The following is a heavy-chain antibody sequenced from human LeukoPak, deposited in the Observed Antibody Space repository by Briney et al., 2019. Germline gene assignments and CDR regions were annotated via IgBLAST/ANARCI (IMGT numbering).Heavy chain of an antibody. CDR1: AYSISSDYY. CDR2: IYHSGST. V-gene: IGHV4-38-2*02. Sequence: PSETLSLTCTVSAYSISSDYYWGWIRQPPGKGLEWIGSIYHSGSTYYNPSLKSRVTISIDTSKNQFSLNLRSVTAADTAVYYCARGRVCDYWGQGTLVTVSS. J-gene: IGHJ4*02. D-gene: IGHD2-8*01. CDR3: ARGRVCDY.